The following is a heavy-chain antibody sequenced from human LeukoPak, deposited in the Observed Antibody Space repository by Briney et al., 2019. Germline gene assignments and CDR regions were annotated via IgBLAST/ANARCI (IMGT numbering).Heavy chain of an antibody. Sequence: SSETLSLTCTVSGGSISSGDYYWSWIRQPPGKGLEWIAYIYYTGSTYYNPSLKSRLIISVDTSKNQFSLKLSSVTAADTAIYYCARVSGGSCYPWGQGTLVTVSS. CDR3: ARVSGGSCYP. V-gene: IGHV4-30-4*01. CDR1: GGSISSGDYY. J-gene: IGHJ5*02. D-gene: IGHD2-15*01. CDR2: IYYTGST.